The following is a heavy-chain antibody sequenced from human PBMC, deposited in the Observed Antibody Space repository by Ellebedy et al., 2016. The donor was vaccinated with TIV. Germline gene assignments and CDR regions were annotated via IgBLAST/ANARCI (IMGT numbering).Heavy chain of an antibody. CDR1: GGSFSDYD. J-gene: IGHJ3*02. V-gene: IGHV4-34*01. CDR3: ARARGISRYFDWPTSPPYI. CDR2: INRSGSS. D-gene: IGHD3-9*01. Sequence: MPSETLSLTCAVYGGSFSDYDWNWIRQPPGKGLEWIWEINRSGSSNYIPSLKSRVTISVDTSNNQLSLNLSSVTAADTAVYYCARARGISRYFDWPTSPPYIWGQGTMVTVSS.